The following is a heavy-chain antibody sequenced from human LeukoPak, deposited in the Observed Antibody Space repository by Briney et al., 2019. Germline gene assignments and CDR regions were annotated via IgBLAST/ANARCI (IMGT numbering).Heavy chain of an antibody. V-gene: IGHV5-51*01. J-gene: IGHJ4*02. CDR2: IYPGGSDT. CDR1: GYSFTSYW. Sequence: GGSLKISCKGSGYSFTSYWIAWVRQMPGEGLEWMGTIYPGGSDTRYSPSFQGQVTISADKSISTAYLQWSSLKASDTAMYYCARRGDGDNSAIRSFDYWGQGTLVIVSS. CDR3: ARRGDGDNSAIRSFDY. D-gene: IGHD5-24*01.